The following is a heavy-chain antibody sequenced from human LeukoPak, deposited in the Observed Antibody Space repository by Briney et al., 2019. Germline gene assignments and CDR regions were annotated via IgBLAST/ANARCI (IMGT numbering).Heavy chain of an antibody. D-gene: IGHD3-22*01. CDR1: GFTFSSYS. CDR2: ISSSSSTI. J-gene: IGHJ4*02. V-gene: IGHV3-48*01. Sequence: PGGSLRLSCAASGFTFSSYSMNWVRQAPGKGLEWVSYISSSSSTIYYADSVKGRFTISRDSAKNSLYLQMNSLRAEDTAVYYCARDLWYYYDSSGSLGYWGQGTLVTVSS. CDR3: ARDLWYYYDSSGSLGY.